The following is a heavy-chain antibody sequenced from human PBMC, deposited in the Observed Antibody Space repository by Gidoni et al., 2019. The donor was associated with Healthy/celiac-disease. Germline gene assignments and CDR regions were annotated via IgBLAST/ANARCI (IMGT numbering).Heavy chain of an antibody. D-gene: IGHD6-19*01. Sequence: QVQLVESGGGVVQPGRSLRLSCAASGFTFSSYAMHWVRQAPGKGLEWVAVISYDGSNKYYADSVKGRFTISRDNSKNTLYLQMNSLRAEDTAVYYCARDLVAVAGLGVDVWGQGTTVTVSS. CDR3: ARDLVAVAGLGVDV. V-gene: IGHV3-30-3*01. CDR1: GFTFSSYA. CDR2: ISYDGSNK. J-gene: IGHJ6*02.